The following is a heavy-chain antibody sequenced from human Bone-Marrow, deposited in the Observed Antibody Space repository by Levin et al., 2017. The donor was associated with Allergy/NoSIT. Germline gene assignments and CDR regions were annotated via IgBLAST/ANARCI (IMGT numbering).Heavy chain of an antibody. CDR3: VKGGTTVSTNWFDP. J-gene: IGHJ5*02. CDR1: GFTFRNYA. V-gene: IGHV3-64D*06. Sequence: GGSLRLSCSASGFTFRNYAMHWVRQAPGKGLEYASSISGNGGSTFYADSVKGRFTISRDNSKNTLYLQMSSLRTEDTAVYYCVKGGTTVSTNWFDPWGQGSLVIVSS. CDR2: ISGNGGST. D-gene: IGHD4-17*01.